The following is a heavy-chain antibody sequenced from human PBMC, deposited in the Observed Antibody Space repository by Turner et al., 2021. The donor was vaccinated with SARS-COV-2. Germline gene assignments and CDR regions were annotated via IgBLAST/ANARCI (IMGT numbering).Heavy chain of an antibody. V-gene: IGHV3-74*01. D-gene: IGHD6-19*01. CDR3: ARGVTVAGITPFGY. Sequence: EVQLVESEGGLVQPGGSLRLSCAASGFTFSSYWMHGVRQAPGKGLVWVSRINSDGSSTSYADSVKCRFTVSRDNAKNTLYLQMNSLRAEDTAVYYCARGVTVAGITPFGYWGQGTLVTVSS. CDR1: GFTFSSYW. CDR2: INSDGSST. J-gene: IGHJ4*02.